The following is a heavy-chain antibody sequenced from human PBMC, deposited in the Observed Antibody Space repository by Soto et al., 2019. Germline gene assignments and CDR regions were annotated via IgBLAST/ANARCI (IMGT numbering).Heavy chain of an antibody. D-gene: IGHD6-13*01. CDR1: GGSISSGGYS. CDR3: ARAGVAAAGTNYYYYGMDV. J-gene: IGHJ6*02. CDR2: IYHSGST. Sequence: ASETLSLTCAVSGGSISSGGYSWSWIRQPPGKGLEWIGYIYHSGSTYYNPSLKSRVTISVDRSRNQFSLKLSSVTAADTAVYYCARAGVAAAGTNYYYYGMDVWGQGTTVTVSS. V-gene: IGHV4-30-2*01.